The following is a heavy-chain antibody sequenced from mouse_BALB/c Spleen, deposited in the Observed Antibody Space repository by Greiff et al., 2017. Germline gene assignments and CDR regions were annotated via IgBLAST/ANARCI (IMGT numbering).Heavy chain of an antibody. CDR3: ARSDNCSWFAE. CDR1: GYTFTSYW. V-gene: IGHV1S81*02. CDR2: INPSNGGT. Sequence: VQLLQPGAELVRPGVSVKLSCKASGYTFTSYWMYWIKQRPEQGLERIGEINPSNGGTNYNEKFKSKATLTVDKSSSSPYMQLSSLTSEDSAVYICARSDNCSWFAEWGKGTLVTVCA. J-gene: IGHJ3*01. D-gene: IGHD3-3*01.